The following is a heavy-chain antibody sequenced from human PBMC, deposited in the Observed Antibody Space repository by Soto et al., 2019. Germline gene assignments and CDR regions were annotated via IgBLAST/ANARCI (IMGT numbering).Heavy chain of an antibody. CDR2: ISSSSSTI. CDR3: ARDPGWFGELVPYYGMDV. Sequence: GGSLRLSCAASGFTFSSYSMNWVRQAPGKGLEWVSYISSSSSTIYYADSVKGRFTISRDNAKNSLYLQMNSLRDEDTAVYYCARDPGWFGELVPYYGMDVWGQGTTVTVSS. CDR1: GFTFSSYS. D-gene: IGHD3-10*01. J-gene: IGHJ6*02. V-gene: IGHV3-48*02.